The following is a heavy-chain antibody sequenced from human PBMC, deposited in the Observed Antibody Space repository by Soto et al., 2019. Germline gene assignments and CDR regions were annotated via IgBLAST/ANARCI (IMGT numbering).Heavy chain of an antibody. Sequence: QITLKESGPTLVKPTQTLTLTCTFSGLSLSTTGVGVGWIRQPPGKALEWLALIYWDDDKRYSPSLKSRLTFTKDTSKNQVVLKMTNMDPVDTATYYCVQSRCGGDCLQSYSSHSYYGLDVWGQGTTVTVSS. CDR3: VQSRCGGDCLQSYSSHSYYGLDV. CDR2: IYWDDDK. V-gene: IGHV2-5*02. D-gene: IGHD2-21*02. J-gene: IGHJ6*02. CDR1: GLSLSTTGVG.